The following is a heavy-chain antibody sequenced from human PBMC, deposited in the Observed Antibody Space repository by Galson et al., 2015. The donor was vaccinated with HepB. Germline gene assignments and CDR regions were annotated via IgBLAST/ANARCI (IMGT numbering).Heavy chain of an antibody. D-gene: IGHD2/OR15-2a*01. J-gene: IGHJ6*02. CDR3: VRDYASATFYPLYYHGMGV. V-gene: IGHV3-7*01. CDR1: GFTFSSYW. CDR2: IKQDGSEK. Sequence: SLRLSCAASGFTFSSYWMSWVRQAPGKGLEWVANIKQDGSEKYYVDSVKGRSTISRDNAKNSLYLQMNSLRAEATAVYYCVRDYASATFYPLYYHGMGVWGQGTTVTVSS.